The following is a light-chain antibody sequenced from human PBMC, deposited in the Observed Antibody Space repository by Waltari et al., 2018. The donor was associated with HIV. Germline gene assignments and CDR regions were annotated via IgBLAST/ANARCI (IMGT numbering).Light chain of an antibody. CDR3: QSADSSGTVV. V-gene: IGLV3-25*03. CDR2: KDN. Sequence: ELTQPPSVSVSPGQTARITCSGDALPNQYAYWYKQKPGQAPVLVIYKDNERPSGIPERISGSSSGTTVTLTISGVQAEDEADYYCQSADSSGTVVFGGGTKLTVL. CDR1: ALPNQY. J-gene: IGLJ2*01.